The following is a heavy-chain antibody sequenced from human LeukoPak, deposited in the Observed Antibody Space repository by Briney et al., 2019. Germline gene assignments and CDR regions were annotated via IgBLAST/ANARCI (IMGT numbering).Heavy chain of an antibody. V-gene: IGHV3-21*01. CDR2: ISSSSSYI. J-gene: IGHJ4*02. D-gene: IGHD2-21*01. CDR1: GFTFSSYS. Sequence: GGSLRLSCAASGFTFSSYSMNWVRQAPGKGLEWVSSISSSSSYIHYADSVKGRFTISRDNAKNSLYLQMNSLRAEDTAVYYCARSHAIPFDYWGQGTLVTVSS. CDR3: ARSHAIPFDY.